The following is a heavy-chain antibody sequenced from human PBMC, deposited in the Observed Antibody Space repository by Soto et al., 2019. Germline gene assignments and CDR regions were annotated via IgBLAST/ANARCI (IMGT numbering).Heavy chain of an antibody. J-gene: IGHJ4*02. D-gene: IGHD1-26*01. CDR3: AREVGAAISRGAFGY. V-gene: IGHV3-48*02. Sequence: GGSLRLSCASSGFTFSDYSMNWVRQAPGKGLEWVSYISSSSSTIYYADSVKGRFTISRDNAKNSLFLQMNSLRDEDTAVYYCAREVGAAISRGAFGYWGQGTLVT. CDR2: ISSSSSTI. CDR1: GFTFSDYS.